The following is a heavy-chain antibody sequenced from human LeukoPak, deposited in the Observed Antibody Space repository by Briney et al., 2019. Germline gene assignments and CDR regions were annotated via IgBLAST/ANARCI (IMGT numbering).Heavy chain of an antibody. CDR3: ARDGGLWVSAHWGDS. Sequence: GGSLRLSCAASGFTFSSYTMSWVRQAPGKGLEWVSTITTSDGNTYYAGSVKGRFTVSRDNSKNTLFLQMNSLRAEDTAVYYCARDGGLWVSAHWGDSWGRGTLVTVSS. D-gene: IGHD7-27*01. J-gene: IGHJ4*02. CDR2: ITTSDGNT. V-gene: IGHV3-23*01. CDR1: GFTFSSYT.